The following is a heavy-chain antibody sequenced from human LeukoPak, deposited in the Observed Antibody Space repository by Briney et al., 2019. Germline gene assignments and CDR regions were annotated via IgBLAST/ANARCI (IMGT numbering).Heavy chain of an antibody. D-gene: IGHD6-25*01. CDR2: MNPNSGNT. J-gene: IGHJ5*02. CDR1: GYTFTSYD. CDR3: ATRSAAAGKNWFDP. V-gene: IGHV1-8*01. Sequence: ASVKVSCKASGYTFTSYDINWLRQATGQGLEWMGWMNPNSGNTGYAQKFQGRVTMTRNTSISTAYMELSSLRSEDTAVYYCATRSAAAGKNWFDPWGQGTLVTVSS.